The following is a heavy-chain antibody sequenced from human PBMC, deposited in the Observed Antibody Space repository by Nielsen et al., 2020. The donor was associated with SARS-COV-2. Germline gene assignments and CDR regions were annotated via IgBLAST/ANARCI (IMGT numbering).Heavy chain of an antibody. CDR1: GYTLSKYG. V-gene: IGHV1-18*01. CDR3: ARDFDISPTYYDFWSGNRRYYFDY. CDR2: ISDYNHNT. Sequence: ASVKVSCKASGYTLSKYGVSWMRQAPGQGLEWIGWISDYNHNTHYAQKFQGRVTLTSDTHARSVYMELRSLTSDDTAVYYCARDFDISPTYYDFWSGNRRYYFDYWGQGTLVTVSS. D-gene: IGHD3-3*01. J-gene: IGHJ4*02.